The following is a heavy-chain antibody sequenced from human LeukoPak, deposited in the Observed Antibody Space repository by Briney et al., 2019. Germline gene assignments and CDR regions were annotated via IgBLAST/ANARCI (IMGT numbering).Heavy chain of an antibody. D-gene: IGHD5-24*01. Sequence: SETLSLTCAVYGGSCDDYYCSWLRQPPGKGLEWIGEIHPSGIFYYNSSLVSRVSISIDTSKSQFSLRLTSVTAADTAFYYCARGRDRSKAGDRWGQGSLVTVSS. J-gene: IGHJ5*02. CDR2: IHPSGIF. CDR3: ARGRDRSKAGDR. CDR1: GGSCDDYY. V-gene: IGHV4-34*01.